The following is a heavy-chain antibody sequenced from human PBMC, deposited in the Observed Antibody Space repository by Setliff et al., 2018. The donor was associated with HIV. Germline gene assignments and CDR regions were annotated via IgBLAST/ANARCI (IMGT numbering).Heavy chain of an antibody. CDR3: ARAIVVKDYDSSGLFDY. Sequence: GGSFSGYYWSWIRQPPGKGLEWIGEINHSGSTYYNPSLKSRVTISVDTSKNQFSLKLSSVTAADTAVYYCARAIVVKDYDSSGLFDYWGQGTLVTVSS. D-gene: IGHD3-22*01. CDR2: INHSGST. J-gene: IGHJ4*02. CDR1: GGSFSGYY. V-gene: IGHV4-34*01.